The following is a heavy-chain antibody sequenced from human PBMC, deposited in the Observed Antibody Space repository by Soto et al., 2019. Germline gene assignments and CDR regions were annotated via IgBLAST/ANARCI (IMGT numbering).Heavy chain of an antibody. J-gene: IGHJ5*02. CDR2: IIPIFGTA. CDR1: GGTFSSYA. CDR3: ARARPGIAAAGTPQYNWFDP. Sequence: SVKVSCKASGGTFSSYAISWVRQAPGQGLEWMGGIIPIFGTANYAQKFQGRVTITADESTSTAYMELSSLRSEDTAVYYCARARPGIAAAGTPQYNWFDPWGQGTLVTVSS. D-gene: IGHD6-13*01. V-gene: IGHV1-69*13.